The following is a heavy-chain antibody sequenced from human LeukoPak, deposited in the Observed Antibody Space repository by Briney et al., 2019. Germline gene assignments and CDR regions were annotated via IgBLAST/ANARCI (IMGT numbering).Heavy chain of an antibody. J-gene: IGHJ5*02. Sequence: SETLSLTCTVSGDPITLYYWNWIRQVPGKRLEWIGHIHDSGTTHYNPSLKSRVTISVDTSKNQLSLKLNSVTAADTAVYYCARRVVSAAPSTQSNWLDPWGQGTLVTVSS. V-gene: IGHV4-59*01. CDR1: GDPITLYY. CDR3: ARRVVSAAPSTQSNWLDP. CDR2: IHDSGTT. D-gene: IGHD2-15*01.